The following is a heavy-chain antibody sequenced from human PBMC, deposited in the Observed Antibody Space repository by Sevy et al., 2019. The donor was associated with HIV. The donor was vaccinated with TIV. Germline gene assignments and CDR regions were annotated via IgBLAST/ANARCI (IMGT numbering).Heavy chain of an antibody. CDR1: GFTFSTYA. V-gene: IGHV3-23*05. J-gene: IGHJ4*02. D-gene: IGHD2-15*01. CDR2: IGNNGTTK. Sequence: GGSLRLSCAASGFTFSTYAMNWVRQAPGKGLEWVSSIGNNGTTKYYTDSVKDRFTISRDNSKNMVYLQMNSLRTEDTAVYYWANLEDYSFPLDFWGQGTLVTVSS. CDR3: ANLEDYSFPLDF.